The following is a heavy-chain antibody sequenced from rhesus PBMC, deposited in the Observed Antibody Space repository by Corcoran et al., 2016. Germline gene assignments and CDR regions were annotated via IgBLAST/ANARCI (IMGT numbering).Heavy chain of an antibody. V-gene: IGHV4-169*01. Sequence: QLQLQESGPGLVKPSETLSVTCAVSGGSISSSSWRWTRQAPGQGLEWIGYIYGSGSSTNYNPSLKSRVTLSVDTSKNQLSLKLSSVTTADTAVYYCARRLGQYWYFDLWGPGTPITISS. CDR2: IYGSGSST. CDR3: ARRLGQYWYFDL. D-gene: IGHD3-34*01. CDR1: GGSISSSS. J-gene: IGHJ2*01.